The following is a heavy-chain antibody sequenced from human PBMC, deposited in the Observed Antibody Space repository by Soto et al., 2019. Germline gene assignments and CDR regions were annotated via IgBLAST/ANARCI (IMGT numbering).Heavy chain of an antibody. CDR1: GGSISSYS. CDR2: IYYSWST. D-gene: IGHD2-2*01. Sequence: SETLSLTCTVSGGSISSYSWSWIRQPPGKGLEWIGYIYYSWSTNYNPSLKSRVTISVDTSKNQFSLKLSSVTAADTAVYYCAKGVVVPAATAFDIWGQGTMVTVSS. CDR3: AKGVVVPAATAFDI. V-gene: IGHV4-59*08. J-gene: IGHJ3*02.